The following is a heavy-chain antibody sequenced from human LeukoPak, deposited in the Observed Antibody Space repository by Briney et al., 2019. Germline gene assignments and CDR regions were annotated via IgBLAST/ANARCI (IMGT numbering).Heavy chain of an antibody. CDR1: GYTFISYD. D-gene: IGHD3-22*01. J-gene: IGHJ4*02. V-gene: IGHV1-8*01. CDR2: MNPYSGIT. CDR3: ARGLYYYDSNGRTPYDY. Sequence: ASVKVSCKASGYTFISYDINWVRQATGQGLEWMGWMNPYSGITGYAQKFQGRVSMTRNTSIGTAYMELSSLKSEDTAVYYCARGLYYYDSNGRTPYDYWGQGTLVTVSS.